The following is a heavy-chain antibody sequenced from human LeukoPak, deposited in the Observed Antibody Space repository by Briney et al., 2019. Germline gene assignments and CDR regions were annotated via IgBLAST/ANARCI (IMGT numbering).Heavy chain of an antibody. D-gene: IGHD3-10*01. CDR2: MFYNGRT. V-gene: IGHV4-39*01. J-gene: IGHJ5*02. CDR3: ARHFVYYYGSGTYYPRWFDP. CDR1: GGSICTTNYY. Sequence: SETLSLTCTVSGGSICTTNYYRAWIRQPPGKGLEWTATMFYNGRTYYNPSLKGRATISVDTSKNQFSLRLRSVTAADTTVYYCARHFVYYYGSGTYYPRWFDPWGQGTLVTVSS.